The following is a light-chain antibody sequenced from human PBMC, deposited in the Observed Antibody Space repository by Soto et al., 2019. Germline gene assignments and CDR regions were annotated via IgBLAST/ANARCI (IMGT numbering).Light chain of an antibody. J-gene: IGKJ4*01. CDR1: QSVRSNE. V-gene: IGKV3-20*01. CDR2: GAS. CDR3: QQYGSSPLT. Sequence: EIVLTQSPGTLSLSPGERATLSCRASQSVRSNELAWYQQKPGQAPRLLIYGASSRATAIPDRVSGSGSGTVFTLTISRLEPDDVAVYYCQQYGSSPLTFGAGTKVEFK.